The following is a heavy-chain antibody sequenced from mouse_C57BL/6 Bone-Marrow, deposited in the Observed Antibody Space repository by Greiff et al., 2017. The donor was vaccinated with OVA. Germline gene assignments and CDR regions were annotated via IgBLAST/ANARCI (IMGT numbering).Heavy chain of an antibody. CDR2: INPNNGGT. J-gene: IGHJ3*01. V-gene: IGHV1-18*01. Sequence: EVQLQQSGPELVKPGASVKIPCKASGYTFTDYNMDWVKQSHGKSLEWIGDINPNNGGTIYNQKFKGKATLTVDKSSSTAYMELRSLTSEDTAVYYCARRSDGYYPSWFAYWGQGTLVTVSA. D-gene: IGHD2-3*01. CDR3: ARRSDGYYPSWFAY. CDR1: GYTFTDYN.